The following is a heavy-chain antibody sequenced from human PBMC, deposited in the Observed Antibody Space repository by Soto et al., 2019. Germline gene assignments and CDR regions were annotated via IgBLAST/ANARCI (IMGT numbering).Heavy chain of an antibody. CDR2: IRSKAYGGTT. J-gene: IGHJ6*02. D-gene: IGHD5-18*01. Sequence: GGSLRLSCTASGFTFGDYAMSWFRQAPGKGLEWVGFIRSKAYGGTTEYAASVKGRFTISRDDSKSIAYLQMNSLKTEDTAVYYCTSSGDTAMYYYYGMDVWGQGTTVTVSS. V-gene: IGHV3-49*03. CDR3: TSSGDTAMYYYYGMDV. CDR1: GFTFGDYA.